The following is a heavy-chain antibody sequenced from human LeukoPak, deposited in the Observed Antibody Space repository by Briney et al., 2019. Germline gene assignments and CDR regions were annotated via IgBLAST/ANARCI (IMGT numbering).Heavy chain of an antibody. D-gene: IGHD2-2*01. J-gene: IGHJ5*02. CDR2: ISYDGSRK. V-gene: IGHV3-30*03. CDR1: GFTLSSYG. CDR3: TGDACTTCSYNWFDP. Sequence: PGRSLRLSCAASGFTLSSYGMHWVRQAPGKGLEWVAFISYDGSRKYYADSVKGRFTISRDNSKNILYLQMNSLRAEDTAVYYSTGDACTTCSYNWFDPWGQGTLVTVSS.